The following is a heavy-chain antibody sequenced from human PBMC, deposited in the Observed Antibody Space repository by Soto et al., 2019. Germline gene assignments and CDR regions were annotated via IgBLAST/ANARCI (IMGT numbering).Heavy chain of an antibody. J-gene: IGHJ6*02. CDR2: ISYDGSNK. CDR3: AKGHGRVRIFGVAPAPYYGMDV. V-gene: IGHV3-30*18. D-gene: IGHD3-3*01. CDR1: GFTFSSYG. Sequence: QVQLVESGGGVVQPGRSLRLSCAASGFTFSSYGMHWVRQAPGKGLEWVAVISYDGSNKYYADSVKGRFTISRDNSKNTLYLQMNSLRAEDTAVYYCAKGHGRVRIFGVAPAPYYGMDVWGQGTTVTVSS.